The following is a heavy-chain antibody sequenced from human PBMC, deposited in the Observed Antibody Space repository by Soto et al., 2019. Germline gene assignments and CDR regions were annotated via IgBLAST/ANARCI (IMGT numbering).Heavy chain of an antibody. D-gene: IGHD3-22*01. CDR3: ARDKGAYYSHLVY. CDR1: GGTFSSYA. CDR2: IIPFFGTP. V-gene: IGHV1-69*06. Sequence: QEQLVQSGAEVKKPGSSVKVSCKASGGTFSSYAMSWVRQAPGQGLEWIGGIIPFFGTPNYAQKFQGRVTITADTSTATSYMELSSLRSDDTAVYYCARDKGAYYSHLVYWGQGTLVTVSS. J-gene: IGHJ4*02.